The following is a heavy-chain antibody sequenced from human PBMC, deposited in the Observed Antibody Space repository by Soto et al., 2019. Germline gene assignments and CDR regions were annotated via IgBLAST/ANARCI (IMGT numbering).Heavy chain of an antibody. V-gene: IGHV4-39*01. Sequence: PXETLALTCSVAGYSVTSSDSYWAWIRQPPGKGLEWIGSMFYSGLTYYNPSLKSRVTLSVDTSKNQFSVRLNSVTAADTAVYYCAPLSVSLSGPYGIHVWGQGTTVTVSS. CDR1: GYSVTSSDSY. D-gene: IGHD2-15*01. J-gene: IGHJ6*02. CDR3: APLSVSLSGPYGIHV. CDR2: MFYSGLT.